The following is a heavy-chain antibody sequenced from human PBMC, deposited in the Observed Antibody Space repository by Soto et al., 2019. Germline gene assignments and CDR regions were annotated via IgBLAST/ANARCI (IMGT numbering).Heavy chain of an antibody. CDR1: GGSISSSSYY. CDR2: IYYSGST. V-gene: IGHV4-39*01. CDR3: ARQLGGIGYSYGYYYFDY. Sequence: SETLSLTCTVSGGSISSSSYYWGWIRQPPGKGLEWIGSIYYSGSTYYNPSLKSRVTISVDTSKNQFSLKLSSVTAADTAVYYCARQLGGIGYSYGYYYFDYWGQGTLVTVSS. J-gene: IGHJ4*02. D-gene: IGHD5-18*01.